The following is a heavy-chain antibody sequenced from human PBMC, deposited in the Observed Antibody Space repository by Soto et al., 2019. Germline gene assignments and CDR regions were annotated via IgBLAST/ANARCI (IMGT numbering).Heavy chain of an antibody. CDR3: ARPSLRDNYYYHMDV. CDR1: GYSFTSYW. D-gene: IGHD2-15*01. V-gene: IGHV5-51*01. CDR2: IYPGDSDT. J-gene: IGHJ6*02. Sequence: PGESLKISCKGSGYSFTSYWIGWVRQMPGKGLEWMGIIYPGDSDTRYSPSFQGQVTISADKSISTAYLQWSSLKASDTAMYYCARPSLRDNYYYHMDVWGQGTTVTVSS.